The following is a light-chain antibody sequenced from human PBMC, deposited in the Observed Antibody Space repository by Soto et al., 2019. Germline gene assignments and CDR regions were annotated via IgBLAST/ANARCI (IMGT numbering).Light chain of an antibody. Sequence: EIVLTQSPGTLSLSPGERASLSCRASQSVRSSSLAWYQQKPGQPPRLLIYGASSRAPGIPDRFSRSGSGTDFTLTISRLEPEDFAVYFCQQYGDSPDTDRWTFGPGTKVEIK. V-gene: IGKV3-20*01. CDR2: GAS. CDR3: QQYGDSPDTDRWT. J-gene: IGKJ1*01. CDR1: QSVRSSS.